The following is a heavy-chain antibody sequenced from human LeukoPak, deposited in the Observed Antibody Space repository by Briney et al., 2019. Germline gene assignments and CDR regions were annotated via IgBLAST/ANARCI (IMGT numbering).Heavy chain of an antibody. CDR2: VYYSGST. CDR1: GGSINITPYY. Sequence: SETLSLTCSVSGGSINITPYYWTWVRQPPGKGLEWIGYVYYSGSTTYNPSLKSRVTISVDTSKNQCSLRLTSVSAADTAMYYCARGRYYGDSDYWGQGTLVTVSS. V-gene: IGHV4-61*01. CDR3: ARGRYYGDSDY. J-gene: IGHJ4*02. D-gene: IGHD3-10*01.